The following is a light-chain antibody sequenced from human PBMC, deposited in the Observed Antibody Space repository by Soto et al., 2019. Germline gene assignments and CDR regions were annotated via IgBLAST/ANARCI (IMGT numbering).Light chain of an antibody. CDR3: QQTYSTPYT. CDR1: QRITTY. V-gene: IGKV1-39*01. Sequence: IQMIQSPSSLSASVGDRVTITCRASQRITTYLNWYQQKPGEAPKLLISTSGTLQRGVPSRFSGSGSGTDFTLTITALRPEDFATYFCQQTYSTPYTFGQGTKLEIK. J-gene: IGKJ2*01. CDR2: TSG.